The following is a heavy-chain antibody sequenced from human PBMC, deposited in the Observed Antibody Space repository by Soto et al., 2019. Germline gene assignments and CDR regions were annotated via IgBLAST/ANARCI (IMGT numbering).Heavy chain of an antibody. CDR1: GYTFTSYG. CDR3: ARERGGYKYFDS. Sequence: QVQLVQSGAEVKKPGASVKVSCKVSGYTFTSYGISWVRQAPGQGLEWMGWINTYNGNINYAQKLQGRVTMTTDTSTSTAYVELRSLRSDDTALYYCARERGGYKYFDSWGQGTLVTVSS. CDR2: INTYNGNI. V-gene: IGHV1-18*01. D-gene: IGHD1-26*01. J-gene: IGHJ4*02.